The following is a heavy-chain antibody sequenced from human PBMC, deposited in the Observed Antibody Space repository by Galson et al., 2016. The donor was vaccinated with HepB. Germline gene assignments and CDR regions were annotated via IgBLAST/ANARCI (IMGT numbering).Heavy chain of an antibody. CDR1: GFTFSHYF. Sequence: SGFTFSHYFVSWIRQAPGKGLEWVSYISGSADSRHYADSVKGRFTVSRDNAKNSLYLQMNNLRGEDTAVYYCARMIPLYSSGWYVRGDGWFDPWGQGTLVTVSS. D-gene: IGHD6-19*01. J-gene: IGHJ5*02. CDR2: ISGSADSR. V-gene: IGHV3-11*01. CDR3: ARMIPLYSSGWYVRGDGWFDP.